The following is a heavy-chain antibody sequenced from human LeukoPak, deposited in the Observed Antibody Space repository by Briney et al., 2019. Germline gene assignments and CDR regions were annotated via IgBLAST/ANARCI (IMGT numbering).Heavy chain of an antibody. J-gene: IGHJ6*02. CDR1: LGAISSYY. Sequence: PETLSLTCTVSLGAISSYYWNWIRHPPRKGLEWIGDISYSGSTNYNPSLKRRVTISLDTSKNQFSLKLSSVTAADTAVYYCARDGSAEYSYGYGNYYYGMDVWGQGTTVTVSS. V-gene: IGHV4-59*01. CDR3: ARDGSAEYSYGYGNYYYGMDV. CDR2: ISYSGST. D-gene: IGHD5-18*01.